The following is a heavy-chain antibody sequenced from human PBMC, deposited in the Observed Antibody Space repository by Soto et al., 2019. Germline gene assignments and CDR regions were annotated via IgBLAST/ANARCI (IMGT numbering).Heavy chain of an antibody. Sequence: QVQLVQSGAEVKKPGASVKVSCKASGYTFTSYDINWVRQATGQGLEWMGWMNPNSGNTGYAQKFQGRANMTKSTSIITAYMALSSLRSEDTAVYYCARGGGIAARPHPPVPYYYYGMDVWGQGTTVTVSS. CDR3: ARGGGIAARPHPPVPYYYYGMDV. V-gene: IGHV1-8*01. J-gene: IGHJ6*02. D-gene: IGHD6-6*01. CDR2: MNPNSGNT. CDR1: GYTFTSYD.